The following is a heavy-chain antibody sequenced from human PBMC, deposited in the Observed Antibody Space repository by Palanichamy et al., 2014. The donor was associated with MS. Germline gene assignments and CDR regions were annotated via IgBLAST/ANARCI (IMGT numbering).Heavy chain of an antibody. V-gene: IGHV4-39*01. Sequence: QLQLQESGPGLVKPSETLSLTCTVSGGSINTSSYFWGWIRQPPGRGLEWIGTIYYSGSTYYNPSLNSRVTISVDTSKNQFSLKLSSMTAADTAVYYCARHIPSFEQWLGAFDYWGQGTLVTVSS. D-gene: IGHD6-19*01. CDR3: ARHIPSFEQWLGAFDY. J-gene: IGHJ4*02. CDR2: IYYSGST. CDR1: GGSINTSSYF.